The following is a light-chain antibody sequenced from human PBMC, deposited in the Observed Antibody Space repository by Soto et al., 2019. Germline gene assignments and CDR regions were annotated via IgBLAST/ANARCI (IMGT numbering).Light chain of an antibody. Sequence: IQMTQYTSSVSASVGDRVTITCRASQAIDSWLAWYQSKPGKAPKLLIYGAFTLHSGVPSRFSGSGSGTDYTLTISNLQLEDFASYYCQQTYRTPLPFGGRSKVAIK. J-gene: IGKJ4*01. V-gene: IGKV1-12*01. CDR1: QAIDSW. CDR3: QQTYRTPLP. CDR2: GAF.